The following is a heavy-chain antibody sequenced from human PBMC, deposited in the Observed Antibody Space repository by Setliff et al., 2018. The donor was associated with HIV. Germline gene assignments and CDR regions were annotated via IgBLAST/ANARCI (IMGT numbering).Heavy chain of an antibody. J-gene: IGHJ4*02. CDR1: GYSFTNLG. Sequence: ASVKVSCKASGYSFTNLGLNWVRQAPGQGLEWMGWISVYNGHTNFAQKLQDRVTMTTDTSTSTAYMELRSLRSDDAAVYYCARAYDVLTGYFDYWGQGTLVTVSS. V-gene: IGHV1-18*01. CDR2: ISVYNGHT. D-gene: IGHD3-9*01. CDR3: ARAYDVLTGYFDY.